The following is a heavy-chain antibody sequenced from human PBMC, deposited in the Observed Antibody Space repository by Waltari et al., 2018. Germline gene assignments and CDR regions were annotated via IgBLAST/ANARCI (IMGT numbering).Heavy chain of an antibody. V-gene: IGHV3-23*01. CDR1: GFTFSSYA. CDR3: AKERSAAGDY. J-gene: IGHJ4*02. CDR2: IGGSGGTT. D-gene: IGHD6-13*01. Sequence: EVQLLESGGGLVQPGGSLRLSCAASGFTFSSYAMSWVRQAPGKGLEWVLAIGGSGGTTYYAGSVKGRFTISRDNAKNTLYLQMNSLRAEDTAVYYCAKERSAAGDYWGQGTLVTVSS.